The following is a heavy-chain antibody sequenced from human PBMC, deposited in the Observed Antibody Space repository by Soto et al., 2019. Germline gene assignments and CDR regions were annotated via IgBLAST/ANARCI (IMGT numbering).Heavy chain of an antibody. CDR3: ARGPGRSSGWRGTYYYCYMDV. D-gene: IGHD6-19*01. CDR2: ISYSGST. V-gene: IGHV4-31*03. Sequence: SETLSLTCTVSGGSINSDNYYWSWIRQHPGKGLEWIGYISYSGSTYYNPSLKSRASISVDPSKSQFSLHLSSVTAADTAVYYCARGPGRSSGWRGTYYYCYMDVWGKGTTVTVSS. J-gene: IGHJ6*03. CDR1: GGSINSDNYY.